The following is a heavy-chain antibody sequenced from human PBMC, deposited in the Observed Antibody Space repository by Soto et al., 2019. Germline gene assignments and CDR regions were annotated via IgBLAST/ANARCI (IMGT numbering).Heavy chain of an antibody. Sequence: PSQTLSLTCAISGDSVSSNTAAWNWIRQSPSRGLVWLGRTYYNSTWYTDYAVSVKSRMTINADTSKNHFSLNLNSVTPEDTALYYCARNYYGSGSYYSSFDYWGQGTLVTVSS. V-gene: IGHV6-1*01. J-gene: IGHJ4*02. CDR3: ARNYYGSGSYYSSFDY. D-gene: IGHD3-10*01. CDR1: GDSVSSNTAA. CDR2: TYYNSTWYT.